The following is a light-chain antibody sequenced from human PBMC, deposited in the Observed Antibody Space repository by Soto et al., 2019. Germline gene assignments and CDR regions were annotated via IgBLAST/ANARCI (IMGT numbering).Light chain of an antibody. CDR3: QQYIGLWT. V-gene: IGKV1-5*03. Sequence: DIQMTQSPSTLSASVGDRVTITCRASQSINNWLAWYQQKPGKAPKLLIYKTSDLESGVPSRFSGSGSGTEFSLTISSLQPDDFATYYCQQYIGLWTFGQGTKV. CDR1: QSINNW. J-gene: IGKJ1*01. CDR2: KTS.